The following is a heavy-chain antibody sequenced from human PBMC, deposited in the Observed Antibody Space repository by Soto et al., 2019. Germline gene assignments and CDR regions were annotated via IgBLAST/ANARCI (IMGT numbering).Heavy chain of an antibody. CDR3: TREDSIIIPAEADF. Sequence: EVQLLESGGGLVRPGGSLTLSCAVSGFTFTNYGINWVRQAPGKGLEWVSSVSKRDDTYYSESVKGRFTISRDNDSNSVYLQMDNLRAEDTAVYYCTREDSIIIPAEADFWGQGTLVTVSS. V-gene: IGHV3-21*01. CDR2: VSKRDDT. D-gene: IGHD1-20*01. CDR1: GFTFTNYG. J-gene: IGHJ4*02.